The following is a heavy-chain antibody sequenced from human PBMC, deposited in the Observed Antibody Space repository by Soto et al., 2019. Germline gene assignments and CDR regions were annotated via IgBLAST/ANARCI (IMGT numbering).Heavy chain of an antibody. Sequence: QVQLQESGPGLVKPSQTLSLTCTVSGDSISSGGYYWSWIRQHPGKGLEWIAHIYYSGSTYYNPSLKIRVTISVDTSKNQFSLKLSSVTEADTAVYYCARSPHFDGYNDYWGRGTLVTVSS. D-gene: IGHD3-9*01. CDR3: ARSPHFDGYNDY. J-gene: IGHJ4*02. CDR1: GDSISSGGYY. CDR2: IYYSGST. V-gene: IGHV4-31*03.